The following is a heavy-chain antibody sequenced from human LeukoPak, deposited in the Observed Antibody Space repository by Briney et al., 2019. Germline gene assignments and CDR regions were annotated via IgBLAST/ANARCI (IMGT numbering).Heavy chain of an antibody. D-gene: IGHD3-10*01. CDR1: GFTFSSYS. CDR2: ISSSSTI. V-gene: IGHV3-48*02. J-gene: IGHJ5*02. Sequence: GGSLRLSCAASGFTFSSYSMNWVRQAPGKGLEWVSYISSSSTIYYSDSVKGRFTISRDKSKNSLYLQMNSLRDEDTAVYYCARELWFGMYNWFDPWGQGTLVTVSS. CDR3: ARELWFGMYNWFDP.